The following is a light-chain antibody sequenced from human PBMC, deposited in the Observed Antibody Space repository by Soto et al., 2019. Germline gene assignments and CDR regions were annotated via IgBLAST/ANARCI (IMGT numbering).Light chain of an antibody. CDR1: QSVSSN. V-gene: IGKV3-20*01. J-gene: IGKJ1*01. Sequence: EIVMTQSPATVSVSPGERGTVCCRASQSVSSNLAWYQQKPGQAPRLLIYGASKRATGIPDRFSGSGSGTDFTLTISRLEPEDFAVYCCQQYGSSPRTFGQGTKVDIK. CDR2: GAS. CDR3: QQYGSSPRT.